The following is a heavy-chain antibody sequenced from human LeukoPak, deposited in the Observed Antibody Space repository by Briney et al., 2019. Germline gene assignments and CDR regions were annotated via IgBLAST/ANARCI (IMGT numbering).Heavy chain of an antibody. Sequence: SQTLSLTCAVSGGSISSGGYSWSWIRQPPGKGLEWIGYIYHSGSTYYNPSLKSRVTISVDTSKNQFSLKLSSVTAADTAVYYCASFVQMAGAYHFDYWGQGTLVTVSS. J-gene: IGHJ4*02. D-gene: IGHD1-26*01. V-gene: IGHV4-30-2*02. CDR1: GGSISSGGYS. CDR3: ASFVQMAGAYHFDY. CDR2: IYHSGST.